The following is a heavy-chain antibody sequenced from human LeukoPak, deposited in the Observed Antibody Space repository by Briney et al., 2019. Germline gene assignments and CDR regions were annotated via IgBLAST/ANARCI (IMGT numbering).Heavy chain of an antibody. CDR1: GYTFTGYY. CDR2: INPNSGVT. V-gene: IGHV1-2*02. D-gene: IGHD3-10*01. CDR3: ATGPNIYGSGRSYYDP. Sequence: ASVKVSCKASGYTFTGYYMHWVRLAPGQGLEWMGWINPNSGVTNYAQKLQGRVTVTRDTSIRTVYMELTRLTSDDTAVYYCATGPNIYGSGRSYYDPWGQGTLVTVSS. J-gene: IGHJ5*02.